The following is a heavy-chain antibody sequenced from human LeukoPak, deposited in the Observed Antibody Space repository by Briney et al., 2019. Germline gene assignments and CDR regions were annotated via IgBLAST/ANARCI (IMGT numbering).Heavy chain of an antibody. CDR3: AKLRPIGITMIVVVTHFYFDY. J-gene: IGHJ4*02. V-gene: IGHV3-23*01. CDR2: ISGSGGST. Sequence: GGSLRLSCAASGFTFSSYAMSWVRQAPGKGLDWVSAISGSGGSTYYADSVKGRFTISRDNSENTRYLQMNSLRAEDTAVYYCAKLRPIGITMIVVVTHFYFDYWGQGTLVTFSS. CDR1: GFTFSSYA. D-gene: IGHD3-22*01.